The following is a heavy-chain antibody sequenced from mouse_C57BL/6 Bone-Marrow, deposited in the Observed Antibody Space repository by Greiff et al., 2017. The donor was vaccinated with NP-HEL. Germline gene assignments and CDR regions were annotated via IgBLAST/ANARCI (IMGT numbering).Heavy chain of an antibody. D-gene: IGHD1-1*01. CDR2: ISSGGSYT. CDR1: GFTFSSYG. J-gene: IGHJ2*01. CDR3: ARHYYGSSPFDY. V-gene: IGHV5-6*01. Sequence: DVQLVESGGDLVKPGGSLKLSCAASGFTFSSYGMSWVRQTPDKRLEWVATISSGGSYTYYPDSVKGRFTISRDNAKNTLYLQMSSLKSEDTAMYYCARHYYGSSPFDYWGQGTTLTVSS.